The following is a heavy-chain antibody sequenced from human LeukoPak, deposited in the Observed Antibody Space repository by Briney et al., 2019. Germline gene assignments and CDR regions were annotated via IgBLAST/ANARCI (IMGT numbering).Heavy chain of an antibody. V-gene: IGHV1-18*01. Sequence: ASVKVSCKASGYTLDRSGISWVRQAPGLGLEWLGWINPYNGKTIFGEKFQGRVTMTTDTSTSTVYMELTSLRSDDTAVYYCASAPDYDILTGYSLGYYYYGMDVWGQGTTVTVSS. CDR1: GYTLDRSG. J-gene: IGHJ6*02. CDR2: INPYNGKT. D-gene: IGHD3-9*01. CDR3: ASAPDYDILTGYSLGYYYYGMDV.